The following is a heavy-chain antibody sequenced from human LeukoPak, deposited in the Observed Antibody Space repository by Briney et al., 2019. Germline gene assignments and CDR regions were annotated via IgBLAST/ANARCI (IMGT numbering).Heavy chain of an antibody. D-gene: IGHD3-22*01. J-gene: IGHJ4*02. CDR3: GRSQNYNDSSGYSY. Sequence: PGGSLRLSCAASGFTFSDYYMSWIRQAPGKGLEWVSYISSGGSTIKYADSVKGRFTVSRDNAKKSLYLQMNSLRAEDTAVYYCGRSQNYNDSSGYSYWGQGTLVTVSS. V-gene: IGHV3-11*04. CDR1: GFTFSDYY. CDR2: ISSGGSTI.